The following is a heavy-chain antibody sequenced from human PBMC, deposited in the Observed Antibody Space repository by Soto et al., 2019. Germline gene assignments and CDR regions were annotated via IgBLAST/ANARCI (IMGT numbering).Heavy chain of an antibody. CDR2: ISGDGVHT. V-gene: IGHV3-74*01. Sequence: EVQLAESGGGLIQPGGSLRLSCATSGFTFSRYWIHRVRQAPGEGLVWVSRISGDGVHTDYAESVKGRFTVSRDIAKSTGYLQMNNLRAEETAIYYCARLGFVGEGDFWGQGILVTVSS. CDR1: GFTFSRYW. D-gene: IGHD3-16*01. J-gene: IGHJ4*02. CDR3: ARLGFVGEGDF.